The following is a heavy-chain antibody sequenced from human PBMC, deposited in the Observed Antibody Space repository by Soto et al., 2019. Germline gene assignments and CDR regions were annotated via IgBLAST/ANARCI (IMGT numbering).Heavy chain of an antibody. D-gene: IGHD2-2*02. J-gene: IGHJ4*02. V-gene: IGHV4-34*01. CDR1: GGSFSGYY. CDR3: ARNVWCASCYSPDY. CDR2: INHSGST. Sequence: LETLSLTCAVYGGSFSGYYWSWIRQPPGKGLEWIGEINHSGSTNYNPSLKSRVTISVDTSKNQFSLKLSSVTAADTAVYYCARNVWCASCYSPDYWGQGTLVTVSS.